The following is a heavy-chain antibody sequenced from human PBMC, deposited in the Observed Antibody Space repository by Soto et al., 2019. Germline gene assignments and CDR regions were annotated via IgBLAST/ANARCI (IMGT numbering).Heavy chain of an antibody. CDR2: ISSSSSTI. CDR1: GFTFSSYS. J-gene: IGHJ4*02. D-gene: IGHD3-10*01. V-gene: IGHV3-48*01. CDR3: ARDPRLWFGEFFFDY. Sequence: GGSLRLSCAASGFTFSSYSMNRVRQAPGKGLEWVSYISSSSSTIYYADSVKGRFTISRDNAKNSLYLQMNSLRAEDTAVYYCARDPRLWFGEFFFDYWGQGTLVTVSS.